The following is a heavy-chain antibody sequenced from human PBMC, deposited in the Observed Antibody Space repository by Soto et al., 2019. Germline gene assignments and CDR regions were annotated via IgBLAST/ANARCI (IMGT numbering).Heavy chain of an antibody. J-gene: IGHJ4*02. Sequence: SETLSLTCAVSGDSISSSVWWTWVRQPPGKGLEWIGEVLHTGNTNYNPSLKSRVTMSVDKSTNEFSLKVTSVTAADTAIYYCARKAWVRFDYWGQGALLTVSS. CDR1: GDSISSSVW. D-gene: IGHD7-27*01. CDR2: VLHTGNT. CDR3: ARKAWVRFDY. V-gene: IGHV4-4*02.